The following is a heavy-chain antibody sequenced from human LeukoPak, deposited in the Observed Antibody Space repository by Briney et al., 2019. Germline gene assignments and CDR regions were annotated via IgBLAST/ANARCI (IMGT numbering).Heavy chain of an antibody. CDR3: ASDLSAGF. CDR1: GFTFSTSA. Sequence: PGGSLRLSCAASGFTFSTSAMHWVRQAPGKGLEWVAVISNDGSSKYYADSAKGRFTISRDDSKNTLYLQMNSLRAEDTAVYHCASDLSAGFWGQGTLVTVSS. V-gene: IGHV3-30*01. J-gene: IGHJ4*02. CDR2: ISNDGSSK.